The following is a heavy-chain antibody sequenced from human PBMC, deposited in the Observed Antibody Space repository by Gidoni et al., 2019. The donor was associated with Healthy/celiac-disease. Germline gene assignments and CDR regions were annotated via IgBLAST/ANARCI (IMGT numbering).Heavy chain of an antibody. V-gene: IGHV3-64D*09. CDR2: ISSNGGST. CDR3: VKALVGGSFDY. CDR1: GFNFSIYA. D-gene: IGHD1-26*01. Sequence: EVQLVESGGGLVQPGGSLRLSCSASGFNFSIYAMYWVLQGPGKGLEYVAAISSNGGSTYYADSVKGRFTISRDNSKNTLYLQMSSLRAEDTAVYYCVKALVGGSFDYWGQGTLVTVSS. J-gene: IGHJ4*02.